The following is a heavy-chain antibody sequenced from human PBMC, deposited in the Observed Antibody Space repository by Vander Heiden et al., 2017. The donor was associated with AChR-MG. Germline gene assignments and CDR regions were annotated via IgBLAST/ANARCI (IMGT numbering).Heavy chain of an antibody. CDR1: GYTFTSYY. J-gene: IGHJ4*02. CDR3: AREITTYDSSDYYYCG. Sequence: QVQLVQSGAEVKKPGASVKVSCKASGYTFTSYYMHWVRQAPGQGLEWMGIINPSGGGTSYAQKFQGRVTMTRDTSTSTVYMELSSLRSEDTALYYCAREITTYDSSDYYYCGWGQGTLVTVSS. D-gene: IGHD3-22*01. V-gene: IGHV1-46*03. CDR2: INPSGGGT.